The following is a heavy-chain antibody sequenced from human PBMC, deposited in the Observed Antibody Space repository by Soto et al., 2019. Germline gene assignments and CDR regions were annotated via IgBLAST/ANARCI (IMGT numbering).Heavy chain of an antibody. CDR1: GFTFTYYA. V-gene: IGHV3-23*01. Sequence: PGGSLRLSCAASGFTFTYYAMRWVRQAPGRGLEWVSVMSGRGGGTHYADSVKGRFTISRDNSKNTVYLQMDSLRVEDTAVYYCAKAEEASGHPNSYLDYWGQGTLVTVS. CDR2: MSGRGGGT. CDR3: AKAEEASGHPNSYLDY. D-gene: IGHD2-15*01. J-gene: IGHJ4*02.